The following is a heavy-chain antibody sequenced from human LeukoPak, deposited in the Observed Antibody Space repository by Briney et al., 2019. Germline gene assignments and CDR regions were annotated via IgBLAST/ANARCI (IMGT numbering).Heavy chain of an antibody. J-gene: IGHJ4*02. V-gene: IGHV3-23*01. CDR3: AKSVDYDFWSGYPYFDY. Sequence: GGSLRLSCAASGFTFSSYAMSWVRQAPGKGVEWVSAISGSGGSTYYADSAQGRFTISRDNSKNTLYLQMNSLRAEDTAVYYCAKSVDYDFWSGYPYFDYWGQGTLVTVSS. CDR2: ISGSGGST. CDR1: GFTFSSYA. D-gene: IGHD3-3*01.